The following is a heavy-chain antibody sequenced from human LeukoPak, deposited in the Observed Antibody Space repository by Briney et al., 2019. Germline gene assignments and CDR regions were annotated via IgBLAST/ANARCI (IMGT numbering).Heavy chain of an antibody. CDR3: ARAGGKYDSRTVGY. J-gene: IGHJ4*02. D-gene: IGHD3-22*01. Sequence: ASVKVSCKASRYTFTGYYMHWVRQAPGQGLEWMGWINPNSGGTNYAQKFQGRVTMTRDTSISTAYMELSRLRSDDTAVYYCARAGGKYDSRTVGYWGQGTLVTVSS. CDR2: INPNSGGT. V-gene: IGHV1-2*02. CDR1: RYTFTGYY.